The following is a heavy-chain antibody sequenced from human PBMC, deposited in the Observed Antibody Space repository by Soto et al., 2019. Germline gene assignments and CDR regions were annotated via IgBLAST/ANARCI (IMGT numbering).Heavy chain of an antibody. D-gene: IGHD1-7*01. CDR1: GYTFTGYY. J-gene: IGHJ6*04. CDR3: ARSRTTYLPEDV. CDR2: INPNSGGT. V-gene: IGHV1-2*04. Sequence: NPPASVKVSCKASGYTFTGYYMHWVRQAPGQGLEWMGWINPNSGGTNYAQKFQGWVTMTRDTSISTAYMELSRLRSDDTAVYYCARSRTTYLPEDVWGKGTTVTVSS.